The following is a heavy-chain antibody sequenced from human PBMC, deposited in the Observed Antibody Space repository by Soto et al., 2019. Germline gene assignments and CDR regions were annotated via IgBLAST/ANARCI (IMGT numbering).Heavy chain of an antibody. CDR1: GGSISSSSYY. CDR2: IYYSGST. Sequence: QLQLQESGPGLVKPSETLSLTCTVSGGSISSSSYYWGWIRQPPGKGLEWIGSIYYSGSTYYNPSLKSRVTISVDTSKNQFSLKLSSVTAADTAVYYCARHCYIWGSYRYYFDYWGQGTLVTVSS. D-gene: IGHD3-16*02. J-gene: IGHJ4*02. V-gene: IGHV4-39*01. CDR3: ARHCYIWGSYRYYFDY.